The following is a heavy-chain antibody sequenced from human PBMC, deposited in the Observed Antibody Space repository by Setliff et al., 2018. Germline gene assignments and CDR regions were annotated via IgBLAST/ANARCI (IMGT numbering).Heavy chain of an antibody. V-gene: IGHV4-4*07. CDR1: GGSISNYC. J-gene: IGHJ4*02. Sequence: PSETLSLTCTVSGGSISNYCWSWIRQPAGKGLEWIGRIYTSGSTNYNPSLKSRVTMSVDTSKNQFSLKLSSVTAADTAVYYCARVTYYYDSSGCPDYWGQGTLVTVSS. CDR2: IYTSGST. CDR3: ARVTYYYDSSGCPDY. D-gene: IGHD3-22*01.